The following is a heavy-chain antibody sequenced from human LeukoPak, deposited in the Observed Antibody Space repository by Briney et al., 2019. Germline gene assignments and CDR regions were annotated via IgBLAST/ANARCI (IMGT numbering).Heavy chain of an antibody. V-gene: IGHV3-11*01. CDR3: ARDLFRDDSSGYYSQLFDY. Sequence: GGSLRLSCAASGFTFSDYYMSWIRQAPGKGLEWVSYISSSGSTIYYADSVKGRFTISRDNAKNSLYLRMNSLRAEDTAVYYCARDLFRDDSSGYYSQLFDYWGQGTLVTVSS. D-gene: IGHD3-22*01. CDR1: GFTFSDYY. CDR2: ISSSGSTI. J-gene: IGHJ4*02.